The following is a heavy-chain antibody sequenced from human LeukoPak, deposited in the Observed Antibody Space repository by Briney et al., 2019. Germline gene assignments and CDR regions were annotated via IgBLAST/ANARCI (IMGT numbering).Heavy chain of an antibody. V-gene: IGHV3-23*01. J-gene: IGHJ4*02. CDR2: ISGSGGGT. CDR1: GITLSNYG. Sequence: GGSLRLSCAVSGITLSNYGMSWVRQAPGKGLEWVAGISGSGGGTNYADSVKGRFTISRDNPKNTLHLQMNSLRAEDTAVYFCAKRGVVIRVILVGFHKEAYYFDSWGQGALVTVSS. CDR3: AKRGVVIRVILVGFHKEAYYFDS. D-gene: IGHD3-22*01.